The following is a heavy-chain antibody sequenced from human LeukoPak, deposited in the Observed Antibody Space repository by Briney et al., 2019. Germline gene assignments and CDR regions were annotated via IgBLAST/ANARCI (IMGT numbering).Heavy chain of an antibody. V-gene: IGHV3-30*02. CDR1: GFTFSSYG. Sequence: SGGSLRLSCAASGFTFSSYGMHWVRQVPGKGLEWVAFIRYDGSNKYYADSVKGRFTISRDNSKNTLYLQMNSLRAEDTAVYYCTHGSMYQLDYWGQGTLVTVSS. J-gene: IGHJ4*02. D-gene: IGHD2-2*01. CDR2: IRYDGSNK. CDR3: THGSMYQLDY.